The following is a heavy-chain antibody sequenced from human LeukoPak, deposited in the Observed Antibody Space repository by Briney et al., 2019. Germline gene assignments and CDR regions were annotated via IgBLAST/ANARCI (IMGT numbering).Heavy chain of an antibody. J-gene: IGHJ4*02. CDR2: ISYDGSNK. CDR1: GFTFSSYD. D-gene: IGHD6-13*01. Sequence: PGRSLRLSCAASGFTFSSYDMHWVRQAPGKGLEWVAVISYDGSNKYYADSVKGRFTISRDNSKDTLYLQMNSLRAEDTAVYYCLYGSSSGDYWGQGTLVTVSS. CDR3: LYGSSSGDY. V-gene: IGHV3-30*03.